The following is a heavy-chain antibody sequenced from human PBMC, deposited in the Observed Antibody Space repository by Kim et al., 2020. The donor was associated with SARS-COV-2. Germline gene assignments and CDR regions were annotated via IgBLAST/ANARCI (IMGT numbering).Heavy chain of an antibody. CDR1: GGSISSSSYY. Sequence: SETLSLTCTVSGGSISSSSYYWGWIRQPPGKGLEWIGSLYYSGSTYYNPSLKSRVTISVDTSKNQFSLKLSSVTAAVTAVYYCARSFLWFGELLPPSWVSFYFDYWGQGTLVTVSS. J-gene: IGHJ4*02. CDR3: ARSFLWFGELLPPSWVSFYFDY. V-gene: IGHV4-39*01. D-gene: IGHD3-10*01. CDR2: LYYSGST.